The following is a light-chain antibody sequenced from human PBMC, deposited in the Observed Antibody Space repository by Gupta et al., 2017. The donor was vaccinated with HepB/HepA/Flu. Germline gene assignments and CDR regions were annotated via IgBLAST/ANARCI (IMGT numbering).Light chain of an antibody. CDR1: SSNIGSNT. CDR3: AAWDDSLNVV. J-gene: IGLJ2*01. CDR2: INS. Sequence: QSVLTQPPSASGTPGQRVTISCSGSSSNIGSNTVNWYQQLPGTAPKLLIYINSQRPSGVPDRFSGSKSGTSASLAISGLQSEDEADYYCAAWDDSLNVVFGGGTKLTVL. V-gene: IGLV1-44*01.